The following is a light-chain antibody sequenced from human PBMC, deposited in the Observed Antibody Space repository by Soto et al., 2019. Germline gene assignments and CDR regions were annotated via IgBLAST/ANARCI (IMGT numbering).Light chain of an antibody. Sequence: EIVMTQSPATLYVSPGERATLSGRASQSVSSNLACYQQKPGQAPRLLIYGASTRATGIPARFSGSGSGTEFTLTISTLQSEDFAVYYCQQYNNWPPTWTFGQGTKVEIK. V-gene: IGKV3-15*01. CDR2: GAS. J-gene: IGKJ1*01. CDR3: QQYNNWPPTWT. CDR1: QSVSSN.